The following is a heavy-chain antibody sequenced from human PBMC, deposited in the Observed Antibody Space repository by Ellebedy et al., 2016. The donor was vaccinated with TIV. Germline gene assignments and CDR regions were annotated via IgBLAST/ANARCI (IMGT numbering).Heavy chain of an antibody. Sequence: ASVKVSCXASGYTFTSYGISWVRQAPGQGLEWMGWISAYNGNTNYAQKLQGRVTMTTDTSTSTAYMGLSRLRSDDTAVYYCARAQYYGDNFGYGMDVWGQGTTVTVSS. CDR2: ISAYNGNT. D-gene: IGHD4-17*01. V-gene: IGHV1-18*01. CDR1: GYTFTSYG. J-gene: IGHJ6*02. CDR3: ARAQYYGDNFGYGMDV.